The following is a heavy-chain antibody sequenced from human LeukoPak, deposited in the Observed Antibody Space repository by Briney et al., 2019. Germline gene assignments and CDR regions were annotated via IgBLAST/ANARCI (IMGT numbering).Heavy chain of an antibody. Sequence: GASLRLSCAASGYTFSGYCMSWVRQAPGQGLEWVANIKHDGSGKYYVDSVQGRFTISRDNANNTVYMQMSRLRSEDTAVYYCARDCGGSYGCRVFWDWGHGVTVT. J-gene: IGHJ6*02. CDR1: GYTFSGYC. D-gene: IGHD2-15*01. V-gene: IGHV3-7*01. CDR2: IKHDGSGK. CDR3: ARDCGGSYGCRVFWD.